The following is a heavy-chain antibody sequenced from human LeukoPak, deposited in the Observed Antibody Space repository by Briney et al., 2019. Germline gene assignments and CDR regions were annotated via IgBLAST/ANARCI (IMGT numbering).Heavy chain of an antibody. V-gene: IGHV3-30-3*01. D-gene: IGHD4-17*01. CDR2: ISYDGSNK. CDR1: GFTFSRYA. J-gene: IGHJ4*02. CDR3: ARVITVTTRYFDY. Sequence: GGSLRLSCAASGFTFSRYAMHWVRQAPGKGLEWVAVISYDGSNKYYADSVKGRFTISRDNSKNTLYLQMNSLRAEDTAVYYCARVITVTTRYFDYWGQGTLVTVS.